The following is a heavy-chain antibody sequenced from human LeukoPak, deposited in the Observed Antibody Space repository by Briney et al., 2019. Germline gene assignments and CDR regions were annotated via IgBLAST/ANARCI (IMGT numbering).Heavy chain of an antibody. CDR1: GFTFSSYS. CDR3: ARTAVSGSSWYDAFDI. CDR2: ISSSSSYI. Sequence: GGSLRLSCAASGFTFSSYSMNWVRQAPGKGLEWVSSISSSSSYIYYADSVKGRFTISRDNAKNSLYLQMNSLRAEDTAVYYCARTAVSGSSWYDAFDIWGQGTMVTVSS. J-gene: IGHJ3*02. D-gene: IGHD6-13*01. V-gene: IGHV3-21*01.